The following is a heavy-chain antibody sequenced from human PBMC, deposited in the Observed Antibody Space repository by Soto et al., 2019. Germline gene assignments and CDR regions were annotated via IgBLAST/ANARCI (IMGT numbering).Heavy chain of an antibody. D-gene: IGHD6-19*01. V-gene: IGHV3-48*02. Sequence: EVQLVESGGALVQRGGSLTLSCAASGFRFSIYSMNWVRQAPGKGLEWSAYITSDTKTIKYAESVKGRFTISRDNAKNSVCLQMDNLSDEDTGVYYCARSVEGHFDYWGQGTVVTVSS. J-gene: IGHJ4*02. CDR3: ARSVEGHFDY. CDR1: GFRFSIYS. CDR2: ITSDTKTI.